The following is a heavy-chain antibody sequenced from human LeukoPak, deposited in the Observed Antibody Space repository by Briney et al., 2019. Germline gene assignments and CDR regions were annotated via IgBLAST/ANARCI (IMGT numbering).Heavy chain of an antibody. Sequence: ASVTVSCKASGYTFTSYDINWVRQATGQGLEWMGWMNPNSGNTGYAQKFQGRVTITRNTSISTAYMELSSLRSEDTAVYYCARVQAVAGTWFDYWGQGTLVTVSS. CDR1: GYTFTSYD. D-gene: IGHD6-19*01. J-gene: IGHJ4*02. CDR2: MNPNSGNT. V-gene: IGHV1-8*03. CDR3: ARVQAVAGTWFDY.